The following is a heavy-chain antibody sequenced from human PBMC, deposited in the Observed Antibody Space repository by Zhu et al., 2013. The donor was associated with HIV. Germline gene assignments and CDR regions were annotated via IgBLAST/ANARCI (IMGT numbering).Heavy chain of an antibody. CDR2: ISGYNGNT. CDR1: GYTFTSYG. J-gene: IGHJ5*02. V-gene: IGHV1-18*01. D-gene: IGHD5-18*01. Sequence: QLVQSGAEVKKPGASVKVSCKASGYTFTSYGVNWVRQAPGQGLEWMGWISGYNGNTNYAQKFQGRVTMTIDTSTSTAYMELRSLRSDDTAVYYCARDRAMVIEIASGFDPWGQGTLVTVSS. CDR3: ARDRAMVIEIASGFDP.